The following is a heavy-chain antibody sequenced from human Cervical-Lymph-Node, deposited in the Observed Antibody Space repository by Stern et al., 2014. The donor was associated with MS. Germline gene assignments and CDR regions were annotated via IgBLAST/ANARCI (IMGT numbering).Heavy chain of an antibody. CDR2: INRDGTTI. CDR1: GFTFRHYW. CDR3: TKDTYGPEDY. V-gene: IGHV3-74*02. D-gene: IGHD3-10*01. J-gene: IGHJ4*02. Sequence: EMQLVESGGGLVQPGGALRLSCVASGFTFRHYWMHWVRQGPGKGLVWVARINRDGTTITHADSVKGRFTISRDNAKNTLYLQMNSLRVEDTAVYYCTKDTYGPEDYWGQGTSVTVSS.